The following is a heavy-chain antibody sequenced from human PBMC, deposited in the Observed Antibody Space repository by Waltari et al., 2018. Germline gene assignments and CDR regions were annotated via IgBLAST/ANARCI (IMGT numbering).Heavy chain of an antibody. V-gene: IGHV4-59*01. CDR1: GDSLNGYY. J-gene: IGHJ5*02. D-gene: IGHD6-19*01. Sequence: QVQLQESGPGLVKPSETLSLTCSVSGDSLNGYYWSWIRQPQGKGLEWIGYIYYGGSTNYNPSLKSRVTMSVDASKNQFSLKLTSVTAADTAVFYCARFNSGWSGWFDPWGQGALVIVSS. CDR3: ARFNSGWSGWFDP. CDR2: IYYGGST.